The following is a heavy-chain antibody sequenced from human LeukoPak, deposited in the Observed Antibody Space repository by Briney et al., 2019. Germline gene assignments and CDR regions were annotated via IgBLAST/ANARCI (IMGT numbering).Heavy chain of an antibody. CDR2: ISRSTTYT. D-gene: IGHD6-19*01. Sequence: GGSLRLSCAASGLTFSDYYMSWIRQAPGKGLEGVSYISRSTTYTSYADSVKGRFTISRDNAKNSLYLQMNSLRAEDTAVYYCAKVVAGRYQDYWGRGTLVSVSS. CDR1: GLTFSDYY. J-gene: IGHJ4*02. CDR3: AKVVAGRYQDY. V-gene: IGHV3-11*05.